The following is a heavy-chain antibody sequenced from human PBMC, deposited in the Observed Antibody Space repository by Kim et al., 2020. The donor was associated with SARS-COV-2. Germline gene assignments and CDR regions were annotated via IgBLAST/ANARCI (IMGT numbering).Heavy chain of an antibody. CDR1: GFTFSSYG. CDR2: IWYDGSNK. CDR3: ARDPRITMVRGPPDY. J-gene: IGHJ4*02. D-gene: IGHD3-10*01. Sequence: GGSLRLSCAASGFTFSSYGMHWVRQALGKGLEWVAVIWYDGSNKYYADSVKGRFTISRDNSKNTLYLQMNSLRDEDTAVYYCARDPRITMVRGPPDYWGQGTLVTVSS. V-gene: IGHV3-33*01.